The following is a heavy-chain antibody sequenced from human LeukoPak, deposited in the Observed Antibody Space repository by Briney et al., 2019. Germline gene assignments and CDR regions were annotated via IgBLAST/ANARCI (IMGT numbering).Heavy chain of an antibody. D-gene: IGHD2-15*01. V-gene: IGHV1-8*01. J-gene: IGHJ4*02. CDR2: MNPTSGNT. CDR3: ARASVRPPAGEHCSGGSCYHFDS. CDR1: GYTLTSD. Sequence: ASVKVSCRASGYTLTSDINWVRQATGQGPEWMGWMNPTSGNTGYAPKFQGRVTMTRATSISTAYMELSSLISEDTAVYYCARASVRPPAGEHCSGGSCYHFDSWGQGTLVTVSS.